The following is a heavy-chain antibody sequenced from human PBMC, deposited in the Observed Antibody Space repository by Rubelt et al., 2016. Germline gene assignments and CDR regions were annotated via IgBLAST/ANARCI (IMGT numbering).Heavy chain of an antibody. Sequence: GKGLEWLANIKQDGSEKYYVDSVKGRFTISRDNAKNSLYLQMNSLRAEDTAVYYCAKITMIAIDAFDIWGQGTMVTVSS. J-gene: IGHJ3*02. CDR2: IKQDGSEK. V-gene: IGHV3-7*03. CDR3: AKITMIAIDAFDI. D-gene: IGHD3-22*01.